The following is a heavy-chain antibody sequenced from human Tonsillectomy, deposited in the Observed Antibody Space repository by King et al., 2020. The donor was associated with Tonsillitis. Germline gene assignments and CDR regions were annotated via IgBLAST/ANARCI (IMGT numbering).Heavy chain of an antibody. CDR2: INPRGGMT. Sequence: VQLVESGAEVKKPGAPVKVSCKASGYSFINYYMHWVRQAPGQGLEWMGIINPRGGMTSYAQKIQGRVTMTRDTSKNTVYMELISLKSEGTGVYYCARDSRLEVHQLVPILCQLGGQGPLVSVSS. CDR1: GYSFINYY. V-gene: IGHV1-46*01. J-gene: IGHJ1*01. D-gene: IGHD6-13*01. CDR3: ARDSRLEVHQLVPILCQL.